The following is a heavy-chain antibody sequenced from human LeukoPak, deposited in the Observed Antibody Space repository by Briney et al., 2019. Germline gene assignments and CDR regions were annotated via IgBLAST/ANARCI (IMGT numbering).Heavy chain of an antibody. J-gene: IGHJ4*02. Sequence: KPSETLSLTCAVYGGSFSDSYWSWIRQPPGEGLEWTGEINHDGSTNYNPSLKSRVTISVDTSKNQFSLNLSSVTAADTAVYYCAGGSNSVAYWGQGTLVTVSS. V-gene: IGHV4-34*01. D-gene: IGHD4-23*01. CDR2: INHDGST. CDR3: AGGSNSVAY. CDR1: GGSFSDSY.